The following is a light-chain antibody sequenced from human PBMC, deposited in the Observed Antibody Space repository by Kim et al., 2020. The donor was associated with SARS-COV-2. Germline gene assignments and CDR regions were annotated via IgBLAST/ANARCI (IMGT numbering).Light chain of an antibody. J-gene: IGKJ5*01. V-gene: IGKV3-15*01. CDR1: QSVSRN. Sequence: ETVMTQSPATLSVSPGERATLFCRASQSVSRNLAWYQQKPGQAPRLLIYGASTRATAIPARFSGSGSGTEFTLTIHSLQSEDFALYHCQKYNNWPLTFGQGTRLEIK. CDR2: GAS. CDR3: QKYNNWPLT.